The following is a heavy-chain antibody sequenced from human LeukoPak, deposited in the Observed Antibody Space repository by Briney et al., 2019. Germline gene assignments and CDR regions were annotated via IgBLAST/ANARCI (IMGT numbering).Heavy chain of an antibody. CDR1: GYTFTIYV. J-gene: IGHJ4*02. CDR3: ARNHCSSTSCYLDY. V-gene: IGHV1-18*01. Sequence: ASAKVSCKASGYTFTIYVISWVRQAPGQGLEWMGWISTYNGNTNYAQKLQGRVTMTTDTSTSTAYMELRSLRSDDTAVYYCARNHCSSTSCYLDYWGQGTLVTVSS. CDR2: ISTYNGNT. D-gene: IGHD2-2*01.